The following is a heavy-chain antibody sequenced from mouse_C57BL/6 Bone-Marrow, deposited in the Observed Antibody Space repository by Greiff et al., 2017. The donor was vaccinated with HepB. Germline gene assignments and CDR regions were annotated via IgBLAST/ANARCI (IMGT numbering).Heavy chain of an antibody. J-gene: IGHJ2*01. Sequence: QVQLQQPGAELVKPGASVKMSCKASGYTFTSYWITWVKQRPGQGLEWIGDIYPGSGSTNYNEKFKSKATLTVDTSSSTAYIQLSSLTSEDSAVYDGARDRPYYLHEYWGQGTTLTVSS. V-gene: IGHV1-55*01. D-gene: IGHD2-10*01. CDR2: IYPGSGST. CDR3: ARDRPYYLHEY. CDR1: GYTFTSYW.